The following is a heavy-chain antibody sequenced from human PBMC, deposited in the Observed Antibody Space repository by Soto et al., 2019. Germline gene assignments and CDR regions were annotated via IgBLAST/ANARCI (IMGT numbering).Heavy chain of an antibody. D-gene: IGHD2-15*01. CDR3: TRWDGRCSGGSCFFDS. CDR1: GFTFSSYE. J-gene: IGHJ4*02. CDR2: ISSSGSTI. V-gene: IGHV3-48*03. Sequence: GGSLRLSCAASGFTFSSYEMNWVRQAPGKGLEWVSYISSSGSTIYYADSVKGRFTISRDNAKNSLSLQMNSLRADDTAVYYCTRWDGRCSGGSCFFDSWGQGTLVTVSS.